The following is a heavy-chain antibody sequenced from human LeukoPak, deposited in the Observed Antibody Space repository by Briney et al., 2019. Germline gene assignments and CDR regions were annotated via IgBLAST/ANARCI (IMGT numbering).Heavy chain of an antibody. Sequence: SETLSLTCTVSGGSISSSSYYWGWIRQPPGKGLEWIGSIYYSGSTYYNPSLKSRVTISVDTSKNQFSLKLSSVTAADTAVYYCARLVLLVVPAAMFAFDYWGQGTLVTVSS. V-gene: IGHV4-39*01. D-gene: IGHD2-2*01. CDR1: GGSISSSSYY. CDR2: IYYSGST. J-gene: IGHJ4*02. CDR3: ARLVLLVVPAAMFAFDY.